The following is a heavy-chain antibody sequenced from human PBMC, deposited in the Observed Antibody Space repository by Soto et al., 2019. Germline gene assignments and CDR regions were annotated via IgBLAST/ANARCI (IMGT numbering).Heavy chain of an antibody. CDR2: FSTSGTT. Sequence: SETLSLTCTVSGGSISAYYWSWIRQPPGKGLEWIGDFSTSGTTNYNPSLKSRVTISVDTSKNQFSLNLSSVTAADTAVYYCAREVGSNYYNFWGQGTRVTVS. V-gene: IGHV4-59*01. CDR1: GGSISAYY. J-gene: IGHJ4*02. CDR3: AREVGSNYYNF. D-gene: IGHD4-4*01.